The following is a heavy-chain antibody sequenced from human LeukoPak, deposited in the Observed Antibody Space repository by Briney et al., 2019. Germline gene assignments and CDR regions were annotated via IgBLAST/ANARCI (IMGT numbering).Heavy chain of an antibody. CDR2: VTAFTDDT. CDR1: GYTLSDFG. Sequence: AAVKVSCKASGYTLSDFGINWVRQAPAQGRVWVGWVTAFTDDTKSAQKFQGRVTMTTDTSTNTAYLELRSLRSDDTAVYFCAREGGSGWAPFDYWGQGTLVTVSS. J-gene: IGHJ4*02. V-gene: IGHV1-18*01. D-gene: IGHD6-19*01. CDR3: AREGGSGWAPFDY.